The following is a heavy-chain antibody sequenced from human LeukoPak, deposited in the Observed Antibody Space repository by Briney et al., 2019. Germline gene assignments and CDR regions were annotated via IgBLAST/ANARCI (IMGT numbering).Heavy chain of an antibody. D-gene: IGHD3-3*01. J-gene: IGHJ4*02. V-gene: IGHV1-18*01. Sequence: ASVKVSCKASGYTFTNYGISWVRQAPGQGLEWMGWISAYSGNTDYAQNLQGRVTMTTDTSTSTAYMELRSLRSDDTAVYYCARAPDDYDFWSGPFDYWGRGTLVTVSS. CDR3: ARAPDDYDFWSGPFDY. CDR2: ISAYSGNT. CDR1: GYTFTNYG.